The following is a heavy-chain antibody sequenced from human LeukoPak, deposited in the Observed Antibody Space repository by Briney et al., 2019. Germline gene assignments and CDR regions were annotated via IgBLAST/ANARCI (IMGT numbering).Heavy chain of an antibody. CDR3: ARTPPAQYYMDV. Sequence: SETLSLTCTVSGGSISSYYWSWIRQPPGKGLEWIGYIYYSGSTNYNPSLKSRVTISVDTSKNQFSLKLSSVTAADTAVYFCARTPPAQYYMDVWGKGTTVTVSS. CDR1: GGSISSYY. D-gene: IGHD2-2*01. J-gene: IGHJ6*03. V-gene: IGHV4-59*08. CDR2: IYYSGST.